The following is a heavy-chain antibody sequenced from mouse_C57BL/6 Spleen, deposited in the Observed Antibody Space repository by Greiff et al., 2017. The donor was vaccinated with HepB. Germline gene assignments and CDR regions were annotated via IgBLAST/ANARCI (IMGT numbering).Heavy chain of an antibody. Sequence: QVQLKQSGAELVRPGTSVKVSCKASGYSFTNYLIEGVKQRPGQGLEWIGVINPGSGGTNYNEKFKGKATLTADKSSSTAYMQLSSLTSEDSAVYFCARSDFAYWGQGTLATVSA. CDR2: INPGSGGT. V-gene: IGHV1-54*01. CDR3: ARSDFAY. CDR1: GYSFTNYL. J-gene: IGHJ3*01.